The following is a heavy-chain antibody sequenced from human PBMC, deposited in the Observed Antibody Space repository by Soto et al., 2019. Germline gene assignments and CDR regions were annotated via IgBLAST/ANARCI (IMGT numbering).Heavy chain of an antibody. Sequence: SVTLSLTCAVSGGPFRGYYWRRICQPPGRGLKCIGEINHSGSTNYNPSLKSRVTVSVDTSKNQFSLKLSSVTAADTAVYYCARGLQYYDILTGYYRPQTKHFDYWGQGILVTVS. J-gene: IGHJ4*02. CDR2: INHSGST. CDR1: GGPFRGYY. D-gene: IGHD3-9*01. V-gene: IGHV4-34*01. CDR3: ARGLQYYDILTGYYRPQTKHFDY.